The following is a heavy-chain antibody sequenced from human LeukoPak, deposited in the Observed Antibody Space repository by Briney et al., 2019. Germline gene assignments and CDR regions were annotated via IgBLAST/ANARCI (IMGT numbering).Heavy chain of an antibody. CDR1: GFTFSSYG. CDR2: ISYDGSNK. CDR3: AKDGSSGNAPFDY. Sequence: PGGSLRLSCAASGFTFSSYGMHWVRQAPGKGLEWVAVISYDGSNKYYADSVKGRFTISRDNSKNTLYLQMNSLRAEDTAVYYCAKDGSSGNAPFDYWGQGTLVTVSS. J-gene: IGHJ4*02. V-gene: IGHV3-30*18. D-gene: IGHD6-19*01.